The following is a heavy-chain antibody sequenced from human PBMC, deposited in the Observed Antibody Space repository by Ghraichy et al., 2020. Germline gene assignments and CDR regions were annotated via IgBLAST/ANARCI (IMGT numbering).Heavy chain of an antibody. Sequence: SETLSLTCAVYGGSFSGYYWSWIRQPPGKGLEWIGEINHSGSTNYNPSLKSRVTISVDTSKNQFSLKLSSVTAADTAVYYCARFIWVAGHFDYWGQGTLVTVS. J-gene: IGHJ4*02. CDR3: ARFIWVAGHFDY. V-gene: IGHV4-34*01. CDR2: INHSGST. CDR1: GGSFSGYY. D-gene: IGHD2-15*01.